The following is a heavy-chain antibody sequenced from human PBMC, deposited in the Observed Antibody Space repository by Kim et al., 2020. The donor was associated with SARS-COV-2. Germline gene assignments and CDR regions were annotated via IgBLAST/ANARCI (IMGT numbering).Heavy chain of an antibody. CDR3: TTDEPNYYDSSGPDNWFDP. V-gene: IGHV3-15*01. J-gene: IGHJ5*02. CDR1: GFTFSNAW. CDR2: IKSKTDGGTT. D-gene: IGHD3-22*01. Sequence: GGSLRLSCAASGFTFSNAWMSWVRQAPGKGLEWVGRIKSKTDGGTTDYAAPVKGRFTISRDDSKNTLYLQMNSLKTEDTAVYYCTTDEPNYYDSSGPDNWFDPWGQGTLVTVSS.